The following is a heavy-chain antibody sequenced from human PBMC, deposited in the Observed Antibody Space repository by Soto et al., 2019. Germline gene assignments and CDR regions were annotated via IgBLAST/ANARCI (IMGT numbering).Heavy chain of an antibody. V-gene: IGHV4-31*03. CDR3: AKDPSPQPIPAVTPGWFDH. CDR2: IYFTGKT. Sequence: TRSLTCTVAGYSIRDGGYYWAWIRQRPGKGLEWMGYIYFTGKTNYNPSLENRLTMSVDMSRRQLYLRLTSVTAADTAVYFCAKDPSPQPIPAVTPGWFDHWGQGISVTVPS. D-gene: IGHD4-4*01. J-gene: IGHJ5*02. CDR1: GYSIRDGGYY.